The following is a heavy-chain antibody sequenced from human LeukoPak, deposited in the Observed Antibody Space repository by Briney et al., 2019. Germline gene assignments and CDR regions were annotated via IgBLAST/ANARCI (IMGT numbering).Heavy chain of an antibody. V-gene: IGHV1-69*05. J-gene: IGHJ5*02. D-gene: IGHD3-22*01. Sequence: ASVKVSCKASGGTFSSYAISWVRQAPGQGLEWMGGIIPIFGTAIYAQKFQGRVTITTDESTSTAYMELSSLRSEDTAVYYCAGWYYYDSSGYYPSYNWFDPWGQGTLVTVSS. CDR1: GGTFSSYA. CDR2: IIPIFGTA. CDR3: AGWYYYDSSGYYPSYNWFDP.